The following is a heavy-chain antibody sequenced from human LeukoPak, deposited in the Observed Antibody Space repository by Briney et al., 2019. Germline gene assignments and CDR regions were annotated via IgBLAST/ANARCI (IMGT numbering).Heavy chain of an antibody. Sequence: PGGSLRLSCAASGSTVSKYAMSWVRQAPGKGLEWVSLISNAGTTDYAESADSVRGRFIISRDDSKNTLYLDMNSLRAEDTAIYYCAKVQNDYDSSTGFYYYFDYWGQGTLVTVSS. CDR3: AKVQNDYDSSTGFYYYFDY. D-gene: IGHD3-22*01. V-gene: IGHV3-23*01. CDR1: GSTVSKYA. J-gene: IGHJ4*02. CDR2: ISNAGTT.